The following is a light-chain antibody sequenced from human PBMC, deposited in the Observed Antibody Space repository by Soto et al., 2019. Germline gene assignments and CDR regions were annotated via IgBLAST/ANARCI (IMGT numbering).Light chain of an antibody. V-gene: IGKV1-5*01. Sequence: DIQMTQSPSTLSASVGDRVSITCRASQSFNNKLAWYQQKPGKAPKLLICDVSDLQSGIPSRFSGSGSGTEFTLSVSSHVPDDFATYYCQQMRTFGQGTKVEIK. CDR1: QSFNNK. CDR2: DVS. CDR3: QQMRT. J-gene: IGKJ1*01.